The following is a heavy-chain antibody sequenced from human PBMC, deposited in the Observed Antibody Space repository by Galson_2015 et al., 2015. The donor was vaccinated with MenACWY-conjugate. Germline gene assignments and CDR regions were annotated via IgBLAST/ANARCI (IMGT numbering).Heavy chain of an antibody. D-gene: IGHD1-1*01. CDR3: SRVRGTTGTDS. CDR2: SYSSGNT. J-gene: IGHJ4*02. V-gene: IGHV4-39*07. CDR1: GDSISSKSYS. Sequence: ETLSLTCTVSGDSISSKSYSWGWARQPPGQGLEWIGTSYSSGNTHYNPSLKSRVTISVDTSENQFSLKLTSVTTADTAVYYCSRVRGTTGTDSWGQGTLVSVSS.